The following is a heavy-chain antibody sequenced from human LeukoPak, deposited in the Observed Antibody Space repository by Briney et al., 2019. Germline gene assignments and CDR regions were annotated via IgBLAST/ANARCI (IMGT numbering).Heavy chain of an antibody. Sequence: SETLSLTCTVPGGSVSSYYWSWIRQPPEKGLERIGYINYSGNTNYNPSPQSRVTRSVDTSKNQFSLKLSSVTDADTAVYYCASFSWGSGSYNQEAIWSWFDPWGQGTLVTVSS. V-gene: IGHV4-59*08. CDR3: ASFSWGSGSYNQEAIWSWFDP. D-gene: IGHD3-10*01. J-gene: IGHJ5*02. CDR1: GGSVSSYY. CDR2: INYSGNT.